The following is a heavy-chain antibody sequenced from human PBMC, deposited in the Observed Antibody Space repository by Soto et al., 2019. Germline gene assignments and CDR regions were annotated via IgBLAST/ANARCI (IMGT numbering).Heavy chain of an antibody. CDR2: ISYDGSNK. V-gene: IGHV3-30-3*01. Sequence: QVQLVESGGGVVQPGRSLRLSCAASGFTFSSYAMHWVRQAPGKGLEWVAVISYDGSNKYYADSVKGRFTISRDNSKNTLYLQMNSLRAEDTAVYYCARAPPMTMGTFDSWGQGTLVTVSS. J-gene: IGHJ4*02. CDR1: GFTFSSYA. CDR3: ARAPPMTMGTFDS. D-gene: IGHD3-10*01.